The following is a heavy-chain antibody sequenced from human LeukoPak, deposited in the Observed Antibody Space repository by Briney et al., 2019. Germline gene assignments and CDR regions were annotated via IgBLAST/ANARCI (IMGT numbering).Heavy chain of an antibody. J-gene: IGHJ4*02. D-gene: IGHD1-14*01. CDR2: ISSSSSYI. CDR3: ARGARILPHFDY. Sequence: PGGSLRLSCAASGFTFSSYSMNWVRQAPGKGLEWVSSISSSSSYIYYADSVKGRFTISRDNAKNSLYLQMNSLRAEDTAVYYCARGARILPHFDYWGQGTLVTVSS. CDR1: GFTFSSYS. V-gene: IGHV3-21*01.